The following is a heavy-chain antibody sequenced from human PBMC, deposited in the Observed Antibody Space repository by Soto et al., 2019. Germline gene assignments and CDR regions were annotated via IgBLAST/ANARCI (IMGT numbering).Heavy chain of an antibody. J-gene: IGHJ5*02. CDR2: IYYSGST. V-gene: IGHV4-30-4*01. CDR1: GGSISSGDYY. Sequence: QVQLQESGPGLVKPSQTLSLTCTVSGGSISSGDYYWSWIRQPPGKGLEWIGYIYYSGSTYYNPSLKSRVTISVDTSKNQFSLKLSSVTAADTAVYYCARAGTVTEIYDNWFDPWGQGTLVTVSS. CDR3: ARAGTVTEIYDNWFDP. D-gene: IGHD4-17*01.